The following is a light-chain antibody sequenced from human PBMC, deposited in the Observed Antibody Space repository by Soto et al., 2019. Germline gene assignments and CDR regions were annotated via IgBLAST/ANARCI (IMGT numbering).Light chain of an antibody. Sequence: QSALTQPRSVFGSPGQSVTISCTGTSSDVGGYKYVSWYQQHPGKAPKFIIYDVSERPSGVPDRFSGSKSGNTASLTISGLEAEDEADYYCCSYAGSYSWVFGGGTQLTVL. CDR2: DVS. CDR3: CSYAGSYSWV. V-gene: IGLV2-11*01. J-gene: IGLJ3*02. CDR1: SSDVGGYKY.